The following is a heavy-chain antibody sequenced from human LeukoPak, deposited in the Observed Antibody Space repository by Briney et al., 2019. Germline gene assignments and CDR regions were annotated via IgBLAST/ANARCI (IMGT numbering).Heavy chain of an antibody. Sequence: ASVKVSCKASGYTFTSYYMHWVRQAPGQGLEWMGIINPSGGSTSYAQKFQGRVTMTRDTSTSTVYMELSSLRSEDTAVYYCARGSSSWFARNWFDPWGRGTLVTVSS. V-gene: IGHV1-46*01. D-gene: IGHD6-13*01. J-gene: IGHJ5*02. CDR1: GYTFTSYY. CDR2: INPSGGST. CDR3: ARGSSSWFARNWFDP.